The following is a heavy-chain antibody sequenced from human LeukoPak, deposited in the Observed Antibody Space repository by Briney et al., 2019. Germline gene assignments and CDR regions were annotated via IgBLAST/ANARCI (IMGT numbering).Heavy chain of an antibody. V-gene: IGHV3-30*18. D-gene: IGHD2-15*01. CDR3: AKLPHCSGGSCYLV. Sequence: GGSLRLSCAASGFTFSSYGMHWVRQAPGKGLEWVAVISYDGSNKYCADSVKGRFTISRDNSKNTLYLQMNSLRAEDTAVYYCAKLPHCSGGSCYLVWGQGTLVTVSS. CDR2: ISYDGSNK. J-gene: IGHJ4*02. CDR1: GFTFSSYG.